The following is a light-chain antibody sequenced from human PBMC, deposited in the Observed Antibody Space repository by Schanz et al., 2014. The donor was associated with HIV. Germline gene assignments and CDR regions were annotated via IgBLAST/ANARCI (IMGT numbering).Light chain of an antibody. CDR1: QSVKSN. V-gene: IGKV3-15*01. Sequence: EIVLTQSPGTLSLSPGERGTLSCRASQSVKSNFIGWYQQKPGQAPRLLIYGASTRATGIPARFSGSGSGTEFTLTISSLQSEDFATYYCQQSYSTPRTFGQGTKVEIK. CDR2: GAS. CDR3: QQSYSTPRT. J-gene: IGKJ1*01.